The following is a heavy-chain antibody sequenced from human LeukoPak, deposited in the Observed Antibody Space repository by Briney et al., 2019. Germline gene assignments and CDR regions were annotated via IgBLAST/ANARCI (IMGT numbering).Heavy chain of an antibody. CDR2: ISLTGLT. CDR1: GGSISSGDYY. D-gene: IGHD7-27*01. J-gene: IGHJ4*02. V-gene: IGHV4-39*07. Sequence: SETLSLTCTVSGGSISSGDYYWSWVRQPPGQGLEWIGEISLTGLTHYNPSLESRVTVSLDKYKNQLSLNLTSVTAADTAVYYCSRETGSFSPFGYWGQAVLVT. CDR3: SRETGSFSPFGY.